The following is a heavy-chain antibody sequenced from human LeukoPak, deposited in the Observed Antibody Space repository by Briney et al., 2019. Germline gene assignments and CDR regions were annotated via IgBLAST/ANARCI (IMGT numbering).Heavy chain of an antibody. CDR3: ARGDYGSTWYDFFFDY. Sequence: GGSLRLSCAASGFTFNNYALHWVRQPPGKGLEWVSVISYNGNDKYYTDSVKGRFTISRDNSNNTLYLQMNSLRGEDTAVYYCARGDYGSTWYDFFFDYWGQGILGTVSS. J-gene: IGHJ4*02. D-gene: IGHD6-13*01. CDR2: ISYNGNDK. CDR1: GFTFNNYA. V-gene: IGHV3-30-3*01.